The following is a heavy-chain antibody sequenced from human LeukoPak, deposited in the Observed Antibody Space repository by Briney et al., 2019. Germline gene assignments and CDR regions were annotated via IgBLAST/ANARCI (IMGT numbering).Heavy chain of an antibody. D-gene: IGHD3-22*01. Sequence: SVKVSCKASGGTFSSYAISWVRQAPGQGLEWMGRIIPIFGTANYAQKFQGRVKITTDESTSTAYMELSSLRSEETAVYYCARAKRGYYDSSGYHTYDYWGQGTLVIVSS. CDR3: ARAKRGYYDSSGYHTYDY. V-gene: IGHV1-69*05. J-gene: IGHJ4*02. CDR1: GGTFSSYA. CDR2: IIPIFGTA.